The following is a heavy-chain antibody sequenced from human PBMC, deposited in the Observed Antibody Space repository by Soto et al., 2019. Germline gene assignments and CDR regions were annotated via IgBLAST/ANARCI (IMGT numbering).Heavy chain of an antibody. CDR3: TTDLIAAFSYFEDYYYYYGMDV. D-gene: IGHD6-25*01. Sequence: GGSLRLSCAASGFTFSNAWMNWVRQAPGKGLEWVGRIKSKTDGGTTDYAAPVKGRFTISRDDSKNTLYLQMNSLKTEDTVVYYCTTDLIAAFSYFEDYYYYYGMDVWGQGTTVTVSS. V-gene: IGHV3-15*07. CDR1: GFTFSNAW. J-gene: IGHJ6*02. CDR2: IKSKTDGGTT.